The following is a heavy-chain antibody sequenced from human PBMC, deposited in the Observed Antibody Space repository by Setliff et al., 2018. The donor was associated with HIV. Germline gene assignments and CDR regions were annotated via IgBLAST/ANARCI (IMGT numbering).Heavy chain of an antibody. CDR1: GGTFSTYA. CDR3: ARDGDSSGWYGYYYYMGV. V-gene: IGHV1-69*06. D-gene: IGHD6-19*01. J-gene: IGHJ6*03. CDR2: IIPIFGTA. Sequence: SVKVSCKASGGTFSTYAISWVRQAPGQGLEWMGRIIPIFGTANYAQKFQGRVTITADKSTSTAYMELSSLRSEDTAVYYCARDGDSSGWYGYYYYMGVWGKGTTVTVSS.